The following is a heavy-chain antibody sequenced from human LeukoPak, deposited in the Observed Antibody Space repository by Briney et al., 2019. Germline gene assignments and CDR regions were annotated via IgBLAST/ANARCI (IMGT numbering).Heavy chain of an antibody. J-gene: IGHJ4*02. V-gene: IGHV3-33*01. CDR3: ARGDSIVDYFDY. CDR1: GFTFNSYD. CDR2: IWYDGTNK. Sequence: GGSLRLSCAASGFTFNSYDMHWVRQAPGKGLEWVAVIWYDGTNKYYADFVKGRFTISRDNSKSTLYLQMNSLRVEDTAVYYCARGDSIVDYFDYWGQGTLVTVSS. D-gene: IGHD1-26*01.